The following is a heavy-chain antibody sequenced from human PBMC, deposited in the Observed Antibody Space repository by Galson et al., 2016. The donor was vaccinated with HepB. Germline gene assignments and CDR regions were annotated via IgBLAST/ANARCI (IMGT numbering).Heavy chain of an antibody. CDR1: GGSMSTYY. J-gene: IGHJ6*02. D-gene: IGHD3-9*01. V-gene: IGHV4-59*01. Sequence: ETLSLTCTVSGGSMSTYYWSWIRQPPGKGLEWIGYIYYSGSTNCNPSLTSRVTISVDTSKNQFSLKLSSVTAADTAVYFCARSALDYDISAGYYRPLAMDVWGQGTTVTVS. CDR3: ARSALDYDISAGYYRPLAMDV. CDR2: IYYSGST.